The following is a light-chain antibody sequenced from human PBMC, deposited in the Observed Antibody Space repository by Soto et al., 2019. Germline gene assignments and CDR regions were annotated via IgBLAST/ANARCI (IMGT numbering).Light chain of an antibody. Sequence: ILMTQSPATLSVSPGERATLSCRASQSVSNNLAWYQQKPGQAPRLLIYDASTRATGIQGRFSGSGAGTEFTHTISGLQSKFFSVYYEQQYNNLPRWTFGQSTKVEIK. CDR3: QQYNNLPRWT. CDR1: QSVSNN. CDR2: DAS. J-gene: IGKJ1*01. V-gene: IGKV3-15*01.